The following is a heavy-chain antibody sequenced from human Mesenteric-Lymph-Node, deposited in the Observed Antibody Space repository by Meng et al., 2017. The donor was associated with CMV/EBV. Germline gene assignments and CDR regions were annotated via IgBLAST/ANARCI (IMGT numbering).Heavy chain of an antibody. CDR2: INSDGSST. Sequence: GESLKISCAASGFTFSSYWMHWVRQAPGKGLVWVSRINSDGSSTSYADSVKGRFTISRDTYKNTLYLQMNSLRDDDTAVYYCATGHFDYWGQGTLVTVSS. CDR1: GFTFSSYW. D-gene: IGHD3-10*01. CDR3: ATGHFDY. V-gene: IGHV3-74*01. J-gene: IGHJ4*02.